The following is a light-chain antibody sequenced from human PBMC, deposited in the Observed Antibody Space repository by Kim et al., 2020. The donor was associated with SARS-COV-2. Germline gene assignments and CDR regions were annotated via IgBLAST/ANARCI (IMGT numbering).Light chain of an antibody. Sequence: DVQMTQSPSSLSASIGDRVTITCRASENVKGWLAWYQQKPGTAPKLLIYKASTLESGVPSRFSGSESATEFTLTITNVQPDDFATYFCQQYNRYSSFGQGTRLEI. CDR2: KAS. CDR3: QQYNRYSS. CDR1: ENVKGW. V-gene: IGKV1-5*03. J-gene: IGKJ2*01.